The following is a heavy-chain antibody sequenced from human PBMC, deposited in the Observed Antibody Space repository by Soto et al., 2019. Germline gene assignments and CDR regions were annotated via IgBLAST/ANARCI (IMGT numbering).Heavy chain of an antibody. CDR1: GGSISSYY. J-gene: IGHJ4*02. Sequence: SETLSLTCTVSGGSISSYYWSWIRQPPGKGLEWIGYIYYSGSTNYNPSLTSRVTISVDTSKNQFSLKLSSVTAADTAVYYCARDRYDLRVFDYWGQGTLVTVSS. D-gene: IGHD3-3*01. V-gene: IGHV4-59*01. CDR3: ARDRYDLRVFDY. CDR2: IYYSGST.